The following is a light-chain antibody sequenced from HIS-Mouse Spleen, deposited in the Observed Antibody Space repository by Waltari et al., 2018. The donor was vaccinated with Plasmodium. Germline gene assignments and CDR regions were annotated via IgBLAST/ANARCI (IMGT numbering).Light chain of an antibody. CDR2: AAS. Sequence: DIQMTQSPSSLSASVGDRVTITCRASQRISSYLHWYQPKPGKAPKLLIYAASSLQSGVPSRFSGSGSGTDFTLTISSLQPEDFATYYCQQSYSTPPTFGGGTKVEIK. V-gene: IGKV1-39*01. CDR3: QQSYSTPPT. J-gene: IGKJ4*01. CDR1: QRISSY.